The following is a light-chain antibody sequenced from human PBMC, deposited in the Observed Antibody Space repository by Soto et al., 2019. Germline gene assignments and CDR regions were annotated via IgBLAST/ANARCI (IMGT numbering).Light chain of an antibody. Sequence: EIVLTQSPGTLSLSPGDGATLSCRASQSVSSNYLAWYQLKPGQAPRLLIYGASIRATGIPDRFSGSGSGTDFTLTIRRLEPEDFAMYFCHQYGSSPRTFGQGTTVEIK. CDR1: QSVSSNY. V-gene: IGKV3-20*01. J-gene: IGKJ1*01. CDR2: GAS. CDR3: HQYGSSPRT.